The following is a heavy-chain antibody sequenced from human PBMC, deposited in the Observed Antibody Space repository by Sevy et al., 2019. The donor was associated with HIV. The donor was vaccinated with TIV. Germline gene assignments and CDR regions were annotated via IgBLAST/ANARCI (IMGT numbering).Heavy chain of an antibody. J-gene: IGHJ3*01. V-gene: IGHV1-2*02. CDR1: GYTFSDYW. CDR3: ARDSEDRPFFDSVDV. D-gene: IGHD3-22*01. Sequence: ASVKVSCKSSGYTFSDYWMHWVRQAPGQGLEWMAWINPKTGGTGYAQKFQGRVTTTRDTSISTVYLELISLRSDDTAVYYCARDSEDRPFFDSVDVWGLGTMVTVSS. CDR2: INPKTGGT.